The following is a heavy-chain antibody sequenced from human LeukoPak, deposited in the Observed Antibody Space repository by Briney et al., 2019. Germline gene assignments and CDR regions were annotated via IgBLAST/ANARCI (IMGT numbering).Heavy chain of an antibody. J-gene: IGHJ4*02. D-gene: IGHD3-10*01. CDR3: ARHKEGAGSYGGY. Sequence: KPSEPLSLTRSVSGDPMTSPVYYWAWIRQPPAKGQEWIGCNYYSRSTYYPPSPKSRVTRYVHKPKNPVALKVNSVTDAYTAVYYGARHKEGAGSYGGYWGQGTLVTVSS. CDR2: NYYSRST. V-gene: IGHV4-39*01. CDR1: GDPMTSPVYY.